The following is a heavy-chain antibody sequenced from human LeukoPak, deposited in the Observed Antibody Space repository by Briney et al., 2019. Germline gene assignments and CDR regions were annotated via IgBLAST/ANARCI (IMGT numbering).Heavy chain of an antibody. Sequence: ASVKVSCKASGYTFTSYGISWVRQAPGQGLEWMGWISAYNGNTNYAQKLQGRVTMTTDTSTSTAHMELRSLRSDDTAVYYCARVYDYGDYYYYYMDVWGKGTTVTVSS. D-gene: IGHD4-17*01. CDR1: GYTFTSYG. J-gene: IGHJ6*03. V-gene: IGHV1-18*01. CDR3: ARVYDYGDYYYYYMDV. CDR2: ISAYNGNT.